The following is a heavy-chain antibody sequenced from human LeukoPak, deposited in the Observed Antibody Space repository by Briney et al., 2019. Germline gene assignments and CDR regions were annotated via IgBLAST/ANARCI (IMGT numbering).Heavy chain of an antibody. Sequence: GGSLRLSCTVSGFTVSSNSMSWVRQAPGKGLEWVGRIKSKTDGGTTDYAAPVKGRFTISRDDSKNTLYLQMNSLKTEDTAVYYCTTDSEALYDILTGYYDYWGQGTLVTVTS. D-gene: IGHD3-9*01. V-gene: IGHV3-15*01. CDR2: IKSKTDGGTT. J-gene: IGHJ4*02. CDR1: GFTVSSNS. CDR3: TTDSEALYDILTGYYDY.